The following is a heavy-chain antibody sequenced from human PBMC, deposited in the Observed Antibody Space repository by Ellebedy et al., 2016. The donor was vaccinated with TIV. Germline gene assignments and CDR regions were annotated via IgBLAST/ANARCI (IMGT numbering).Heavy chain of an antibody. CDR2: VNPNSGYT. Sequence: ASVKVSXKASRYTFTSYDIHWVRQAPGQGLERMGWVNPNSGYTGYAQMFQGRVTMTRNTSINTAYMELRSLRSDDTAVYYCGTPMVGDFSYYYMDVWGKGTTVTVSS. J-gene: IGHJ6*03. CDR3: GTPMVGDFSYYYMDV. D-gene: IGHD5-18*01. CDR1: RYTFTSYD. V-gene: IGHV1-8*01.